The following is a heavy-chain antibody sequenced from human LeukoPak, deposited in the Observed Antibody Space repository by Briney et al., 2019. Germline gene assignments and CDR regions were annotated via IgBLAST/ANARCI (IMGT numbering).Heavy chain of an antibody. CDR3: ARDRGYYGSGSYDYYYYYGMDV. D-gene: IGHD3-10*01. CDR2: ISAYNGNT. J-gene: IGHJ6*02. V-gene: IGHV1-18*01. Sequence: ASVKVSCKASGYTFTSYGISWVRQAPGQGLEWMGWISAYNGNTNYAQKLQGRVTMTTDTSTSTAYMELRSLRSDDTAVYYCARDRGYYGSGSYDYYYYYGMDVWGQGTTVTVSS. CDR1: GYTFTSYG.